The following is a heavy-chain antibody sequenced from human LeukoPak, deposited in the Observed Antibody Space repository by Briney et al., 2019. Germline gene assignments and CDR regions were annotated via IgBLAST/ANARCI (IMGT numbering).Heavy chain of an antibody. CDR2: ISYDGSNK. Sequence: GGSLRLSCAAAGFTFKTYGMSWVRQAPGKGLEWVAVISYDGSNKYYADSVKGRFTISRDNSKNTLYLQMNSLRAEDTAVYYCARDDVEAAGYYYYMDVWGKGTTVTVSS. J-gene: IGHJ6*03. CDR3: ARDDVEAAGYYYYMDV. D-gene: IGHD3-10*01. V-gene: IGHV3-30*03. CDR1: GFTFKTYG.